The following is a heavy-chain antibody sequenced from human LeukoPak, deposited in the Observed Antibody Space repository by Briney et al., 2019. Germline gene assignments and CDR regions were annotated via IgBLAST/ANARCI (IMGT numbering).Heavy chain of an antibody. V-gene: IGHV3-53*01. D-gene: IGHD3-22*01. CDR3: ASFFPAYYDSSGYYSDY. CDR1: GFTVSSNY. Sequence: GGSLRLSCAASGFTVSSNYMSWVRQAPGKGLEWVSVIYSGGSTYYADSVKSRFTISRDNSKNTLYLQMNSLRAEDTAVYYCASFFPAYYDSSGYYSDYWGQGTLVTVSS. CDR2: IYSGGST. J-gene: IGHJ4*02.